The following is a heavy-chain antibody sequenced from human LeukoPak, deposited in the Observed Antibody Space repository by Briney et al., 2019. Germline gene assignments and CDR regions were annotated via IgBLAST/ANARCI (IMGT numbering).Heavy chain of an antibody. CDR1: GFTFSTYW. Sequence: PGGSLRLSCAASGFTFSTYWMSWVRQAPGKGLEWAANIKQDGREKYYVDSVKGRFTISRDNAKNSLYLQMNSLRAEDTAVYYCARVEDYDILTGFDYWGQGTLVTVSS. CDR3: ARVEDYDILTGFDY. J-gene: IGHJ4*02. D-gene: IGHD3-9*01. CDR2: IKQDGREK. V-gene: IGHV3-7*01.